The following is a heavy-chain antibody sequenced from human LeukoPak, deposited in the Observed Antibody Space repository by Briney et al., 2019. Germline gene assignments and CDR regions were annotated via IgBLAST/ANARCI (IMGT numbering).Heavy chain of an antibody. Sequence: SETLSLTCTVSGGSISSYYWSWIRQPPGKGLEWIGYIYYSGSTNYNPSLKSRVTISVDTSKNQFSLKLSSVTAADTAVYYCAREVWDISLRREYYYYGMDVWGQGTTVTVSS. J-gene: IGHJ6*02. CDR2: IYYSGST. D-gene: IGHD2-15*01. CDR1: GGSISSYY. CDR3: AREVWDISLRREYYYYGMDV. V-gene: IGHV4-59*01.